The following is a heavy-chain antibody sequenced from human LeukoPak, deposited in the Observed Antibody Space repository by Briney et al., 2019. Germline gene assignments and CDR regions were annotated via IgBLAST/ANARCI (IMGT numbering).Heavy chain of an antibody. V-gene: IGHV1-18*01. D-gene: IGHD3-22*01. CDR3: ARGAEYYYDSSGYPY. J-gene: IGHJ4*02. Sequence: ASVKVSCKASGYTFTSYGISWVRQAPGQGLEWMGWISAYNGNTNYAQKLQGRVTMTTDTSTSTAYMELRSLRSDDTAVYYCARGAEYYYDSSGYPYWGQGTLVTVSS. CDR1: GYTFTSYG. CDR2: ISAYNGNT.